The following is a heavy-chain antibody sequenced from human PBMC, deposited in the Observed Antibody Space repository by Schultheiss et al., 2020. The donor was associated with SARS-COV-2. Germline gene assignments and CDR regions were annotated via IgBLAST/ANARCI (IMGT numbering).Heavy chain of an antibody. D-gene: IGHD2-15*01. CDR2: ISYDGSNK. J-gene: IGHJ4*02. V-gene: IGHV3-30*04. CDR1: GFTFSSYA. Sequence: GGSLRLSCAASGFTFSSYAMHWVRQAPGKGLEWVAVISYDGSNKYYADSVKGRFTISRDNSKNSLYLQMNSLRDEDTAVYYCASREGGPSGYWGQGTLVTVSS. CDR3: ASREGGPSGY.